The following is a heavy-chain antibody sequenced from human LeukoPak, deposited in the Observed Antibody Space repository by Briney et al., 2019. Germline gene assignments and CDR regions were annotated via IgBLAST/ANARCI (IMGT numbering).Heavy chain of an antibody. CDR1: GFTFSSYS. CDR2: ISSSSSTI. J-gene: IGHJ4*02. Sequence: LXLSCAASGFTFSSYSMNWVRQAPGKGLEGVSYISSSSSTIYYADSVKGRFTISRDNAKNSLYLQMNSLRAEDTAVYYCASLRSNYGDYLASDYWGQGTLVTVSS. CDR3: ASLRSNYGDYLASDY. V-gene: IGHV3-48*01. D-gene: IGHD4-17*01.